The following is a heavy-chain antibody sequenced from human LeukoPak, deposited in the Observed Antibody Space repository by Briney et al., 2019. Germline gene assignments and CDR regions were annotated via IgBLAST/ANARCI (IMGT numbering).Heavy chain of an antibody. V-gene: IGHV3-23*01. Sequence: PGGSLRLSCAASGFTVSSNYMSWVRQAPGKGLEWVSAISGSGGSTYYADSVKGRFTISRDNSKNTLYLQMNSLRAEDTAVYYCAKDGYSYGDEYYFDYWGQGTLVTVSS. J-gene: IGHJ4*02. CDR2: ISGSGGST. D-gene: IGHD5-18*01. CDR1: GFTVSSNY. CDR3: AKDGYSYGDEYYFDY.